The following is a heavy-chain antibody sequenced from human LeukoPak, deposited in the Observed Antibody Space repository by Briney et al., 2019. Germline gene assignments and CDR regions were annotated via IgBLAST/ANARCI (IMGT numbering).Heavy chain of an antibody. Sequence: GGSLRLSCAASGFTFSSYEMNWVRQAPGKGLEWVSYISSSGSTIYYADSVKGRFTISRDNAKNSLYLQVNSLRAEDTAVYYCAREGYYDSSGYQDYWGQGTLVTVSS. CDR2: ISSSGSTI. D-gene: IGHD3-22*01. CDR3: AREGYYDSSGYQDY. V-gene: IGHV3-48*03. CDR1: GFTFSSYE. J-gene: IGHJ4*02.